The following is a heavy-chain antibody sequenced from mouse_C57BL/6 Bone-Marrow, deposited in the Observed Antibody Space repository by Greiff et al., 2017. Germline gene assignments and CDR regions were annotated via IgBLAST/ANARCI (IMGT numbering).Heavy chain of an antibody. D-gene: IGHD1-1*01. Sequence: EVQGVESGGGLVQPGGSLKLSCAASGFTFSDYYMYWVRQTPEKRLEWVAYISNGGGSTYYPDTVKGRFTISRDKAKNTLYLQMSRLKSEDTAMYYCARRLITTVVATDYAMDYWGQGTSVTVSS. V-gene: IGHV5-12*01. CDR2: ISNGGGST. CDR3: ARRLITTVVATDYAMDY. CDR1: GFTFSDYY. J-gene: IGHJ4*01.